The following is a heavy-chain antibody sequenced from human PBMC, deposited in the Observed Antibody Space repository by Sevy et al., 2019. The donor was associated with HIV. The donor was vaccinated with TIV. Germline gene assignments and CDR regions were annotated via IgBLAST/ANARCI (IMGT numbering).Heavy chain of an antibody. Sequence: GSLRLSCAASGFTFSANWMNWVRQAPGKGLEWVANIKGDGSDKHYVDSVEGRFTISRDNAKNLLYLQMNSLGVEETAVYYCAHETFGRFESWGQGTLVTVSS. CDR3: AHETFGRFES. CDR2: IKGDGSDK. CDR1: GFTFSANW. D-gene: IGHD3-16*01. J-gene: IGHJ4*02. V-gene: IGHV3-7*01.